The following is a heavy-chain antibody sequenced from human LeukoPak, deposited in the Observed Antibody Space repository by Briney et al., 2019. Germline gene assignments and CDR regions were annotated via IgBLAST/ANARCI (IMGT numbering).Heavy chain of an antibody. CDR1: GYTFTSYA. CDR2: ISAGNGNT. Sequence: ASVKVSCKASGYTFTSYAMHWVRQAPGQRLEWMGWISAGNGNTKYSQKFQGRVTITRDTSASTAYMELSSLRSEDTAVYYCARGRIAVAGTSDYWGQGTLVTVSS. D-gene: IGHD6-19*01. J-gene: IGHJ4*02. CDR3: ARGRIAVAGTSDY. V-gene: IGHV1-3*01.